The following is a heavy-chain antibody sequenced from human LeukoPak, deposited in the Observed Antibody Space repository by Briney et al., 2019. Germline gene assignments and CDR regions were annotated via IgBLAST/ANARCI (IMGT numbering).Heavy chain of an antibody. J-gene: IGHJ6*02. D-gene: IGHD1-1*01. Sequence: KPSQTLSLTCAISGDIVSSNSAAWNWIRQSPSRGLEWLGRTYYGPKWYNDYGVSVKSRITINADTSKNQFSLQLNSVTPEDTAVYYCARGKWNHYGMDVWGQGTTVTVSS. CDR3: ARGKWNHYGMDV. CDR2: TYYGPKWYN. V-gene: IGHV6-1*01. CDR1: GDIVSSNSAA.